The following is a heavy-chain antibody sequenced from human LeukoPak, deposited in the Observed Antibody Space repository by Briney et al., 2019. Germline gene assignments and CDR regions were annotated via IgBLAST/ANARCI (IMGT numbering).Heavy chain of an antibody. V-gene: IGHV3-30*18. J-gene: IGHJ4*02. Sequence: GGSLRLSCVASGFIFRNYAMHWVRQAPGKGLEWVAVGSHDGRNKIYGDSVKGRFTISRDNSKNTVYLQMDNLRPEDTAVYYCAKDRDRSNWSFFGFWGQGTLVTVSS. D-gene: IGHD6-13*01. CDR2: GSHDGRNK. CDR1: GFIFRNYA. CDR3: AKDRDRSNWSFFGF.